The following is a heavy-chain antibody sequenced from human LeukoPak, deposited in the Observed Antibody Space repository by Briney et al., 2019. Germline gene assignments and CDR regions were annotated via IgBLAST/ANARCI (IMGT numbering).Heavy chain of an antibody. CDR2: IIPIFGTA. J-gene: IGHJ3*02. V-gene: IGHV1-69*13. CDR1: GGTFSSYA. Sequence: ASVKVSCKASGGTFSSYAISLVRQAPGQGLEWMGGIIPIFGTANYAQKFQGRVTITADESTSTAYMELSSLRSEDTAVYYCARDNGYSYGWSDAFDIWGQGTMVTVSS. D-gene: IGHD5-18*01. CDR3: ARDNGYSYGWSDAFDI.